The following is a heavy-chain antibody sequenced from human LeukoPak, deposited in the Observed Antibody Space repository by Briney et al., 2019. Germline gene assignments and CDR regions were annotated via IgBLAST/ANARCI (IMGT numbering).Heavy chain of an antibody. V-gene: IGHV1-18*01. D-gene: IGHD2-15*01. CDR2: ISDYNGNT. CDR3: ARVPVYNIVVVVAATHFDY. CDR1: GYTFTSYG. Sequence: GASVKVSCKASGYTFTSYGISWVRQAPGQGLEWMGWISDYNGNTNYAQKLQGRVTMTTDTSTSTAYMELRSLRSDDTAVYYCARVPVYNIVVVVAATHFDYWGQGTLVTVSS. J-gene: IGHJ4*02.